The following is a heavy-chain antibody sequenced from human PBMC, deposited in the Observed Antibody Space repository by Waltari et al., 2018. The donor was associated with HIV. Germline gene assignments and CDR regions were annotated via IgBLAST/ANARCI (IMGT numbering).Heavy chain of an antibody. CDR1: RFTFRSYS. Sequence: EVQLVESGGGLVKPGGSLRLSCAASRFTFRSYSMNWVRQAPGKGLEWVSSISSGSVYIYYADSVKGRFTISRDNAKNSLYLQMNSLRAEDTAVYYCARDEAEMATLTAFDIWGQGTMVTVSS. V-gene: IGHV3-21*01. CDR2: ISSGSVYI. CDR3: ARDEAEMATLTAFDI. D-gene: IGHD5-12*01. J-gene: IGHJ3*02.